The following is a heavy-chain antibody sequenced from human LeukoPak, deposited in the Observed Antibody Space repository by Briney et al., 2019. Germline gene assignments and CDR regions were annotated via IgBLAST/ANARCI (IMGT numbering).Heavy chain of an antibody. V-gene: IGHV3-23*01. D-gene: IGHD3-16*01. J-gene: IGHJ4*02. CDR1: GFTLSSYA. CDR3: AKDGGSLGEVRD. CDR2: ISVSGST. Sequence: GGSLRLSCAASGFTLSSYAMSWVRQAPGKGLEWVSAISVSGSTYYADSVMGRFTISRDNSKDTLYLQMNSLRAEDTAVYYCAKDGGSLGEVRDWGQGTLVTVSS.